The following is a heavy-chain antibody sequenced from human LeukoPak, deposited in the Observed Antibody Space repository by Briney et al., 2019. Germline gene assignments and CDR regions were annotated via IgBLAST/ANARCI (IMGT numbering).Heavy chain of an antibody. CDR2: MYYSGST. Sequence: PSETLSLTCTVSGGSVSSGRYHWSWIRQSPGKGLEWIGYMYYSGSTNYNPSLKSRVTISVDTSKNQFFLKLSSVTAADTAVYYCASGGSYYGLDYWGQGTLVTVSS. CDR1: GGSVSSGRYH. V-gene: IGHV4-61*01. D-gene: IGHD1-26*01. CDR3: ASGGSYYGLDY. J-gene: IGHJ4*01.